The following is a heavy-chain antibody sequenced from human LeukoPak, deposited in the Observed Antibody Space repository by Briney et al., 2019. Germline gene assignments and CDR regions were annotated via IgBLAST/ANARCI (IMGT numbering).Heavy chain of an antibody. V-gene: IGHV3-30*02. J-gene: IGHJ4*02. CDR3: AKDMNYYDISGYYLVDY. CDR2: IRYDGTNK. CDR1: GFTFSNYG. D-gene: IGHD3-22*01. Sequence: GGFLRLSCAASGFTFSNYGMHWVRQAPGKGLEWVAFIRYDGTNKYYADSVKGRFTISRDNSKNTLYLQMNSLRAEDTAVYYCAKDMNYYDISGYYLVDYWGQGTLVTVSS.